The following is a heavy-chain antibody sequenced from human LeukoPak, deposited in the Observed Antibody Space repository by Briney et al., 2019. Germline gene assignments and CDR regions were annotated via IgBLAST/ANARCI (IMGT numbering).Heavy chain of an antibody. V-gene: IGHV1-8*01. D-gene: IGHD3-10*01. J-gene: IGHJ3*02. CDR2: MNPNSVNT. CDR1: GYTFINSD. Sequence: GASVKVSCEASGYTFINSDINWVRQATGQGLEWMGWMNPNSVNTVYAQKFQGRVTMTRNTSITTAYMELSSLRSEDTAVYYCARVRVTMVRGVITPGAFDIWGQGTMVTVSS. CDR3: ARVRVTMVRGVITPGAFDI.